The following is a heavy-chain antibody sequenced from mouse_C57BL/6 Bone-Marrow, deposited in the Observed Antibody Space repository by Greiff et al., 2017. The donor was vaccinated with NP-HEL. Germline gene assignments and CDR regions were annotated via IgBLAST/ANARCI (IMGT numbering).Heavy chain of an antibody. CDR1: GYTFTSYG. D-gene: IGHD1-1*01. CDR2: IYPRSGNT. Sequence: VQLQQSGAELARPGASVKLSCKASGYTFTSYGISWVKQRTGQGLEWIGEIYPRSGNTYYNEKFKGKATLTADKSSSTAYMELRLLTSEYSAVYFCASSYYYGSIYSAAYWGQGTLVTVSA. J-gene: IGHJ3*01. V-gene: IGHV1-81*01. CDR3: ASSYYYGSIYSAAY.